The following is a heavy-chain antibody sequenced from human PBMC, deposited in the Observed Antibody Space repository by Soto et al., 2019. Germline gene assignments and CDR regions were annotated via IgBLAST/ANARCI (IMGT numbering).Heavy chain of an antibody. V-gene: IGHV3-23*01. D-gene: IGHD6-19*01. CDR1: GFTFNNYG. J-gene: IGHJ5*02. CDR3: AKDRSRYTSGWHNWFEP. Sequence: EVQLLESGGGLAQPGGSLRLSCAASGFTFNNYGMSWVRQAPGKGLEWVSSATGSGDKTSYADSVKGRFTISRDNSRNKLYLQMSSLRAEDTAVYYCAKDRSRYTSGWHNWFEPWGQGTLVTVSS. CDR2: ATGSGDKT.